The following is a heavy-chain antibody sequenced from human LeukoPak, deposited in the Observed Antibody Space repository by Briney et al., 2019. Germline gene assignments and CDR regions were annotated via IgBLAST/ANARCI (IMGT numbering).Heavy chain of an antibody. Sequence: GGSLRLSCTASGFTFGDYAMSWVRQAPGKGLEWVSGISNSGDRTYYADSVKGRFTISRDNAKNTLYLQMNSLRAEDTAVYYCAKERHRYYYDSSGYFFGAFDIWGQGTMVTVSS. CDR3: AKERHRYYYDSSGYFFGAFDI. V-gene: IGHV3-23*01. CDR2: ISNSGDRT. CDR1: GFTFGDYA. D-gene: IGHD3-22*01. J-gene: IGHJ3*02.